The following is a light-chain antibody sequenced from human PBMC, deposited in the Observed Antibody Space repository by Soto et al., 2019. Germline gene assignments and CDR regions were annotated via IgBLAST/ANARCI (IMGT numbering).Light chain of an antibody. J-gene: IGLJ1*01. Sequence: TQPASVSGSPGPSITISCTGTSSDVGSYNLVSWYQQHPGKAPKLMIYEGSKRPSGVSNRFSGSKSGNTASLTISGLQAEDEADYYCCSYAGSSSYVFGTGTKVTVL. V-gene: IGLV2-23*01. CDR3: CSYAGSSSYV. CDR1: SSDVGSYNL. CDR2: EGS.